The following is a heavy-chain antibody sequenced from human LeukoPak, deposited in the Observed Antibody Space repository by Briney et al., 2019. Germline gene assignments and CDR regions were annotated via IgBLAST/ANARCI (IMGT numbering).Heavy chain of an antibody. V-gene: IGHV4-30-4*07. Sequence: SQTLSLTCAVSGGSISSGGYSWSWIRQPPGKGLEWIGYIYYSVNTYYSPSLKSRVTISVDTSKNQFSLKLSSVTAADTAVYYCARLSSLANIAARGRTWFDTWGQGSLVTVSS. J-gene: IGHJ5*02. CDR1: GGSISSGGYS. CDR2: IYYSVNT. D-gene: IGHD6-6*01. CDR3: ARLSSLANIAARGRTWFDT.